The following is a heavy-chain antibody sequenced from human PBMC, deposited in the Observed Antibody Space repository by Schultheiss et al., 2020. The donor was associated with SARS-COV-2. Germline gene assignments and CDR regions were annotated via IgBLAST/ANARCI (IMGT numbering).Heavy chain of an antibody. CDR2: ISYDGSNK. D-gene: IGHD3-3*01. CDR3: AKDRRRNFGVVRRTSYYYGMDV. CDR1: GFTFSSYG. Sequence: GESLKISCATSGFTFSSYGMHWVRQAPGKGLEWVAVISYDGSNKYYADSVKGRFTISRDNSKNTLYLQMNSLKTDDTAVYYCAKDRRRNFGVVRRTSYYYGMDVWGQGTTVTVSS. V-gene: IGHV3-30*18. J-gene: IGHJ6*02.